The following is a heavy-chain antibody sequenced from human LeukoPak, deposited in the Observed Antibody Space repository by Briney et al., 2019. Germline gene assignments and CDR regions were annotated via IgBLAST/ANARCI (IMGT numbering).Heavy chain of an antibody. J-gene: IGHJ4*02. CDR2: IYYSGST. D-gene: IGHD4-17*01. V-gene: IGHV4-31*03. CDR3: ARVNYGDCVDY. Sequence: SQTLSLTCTVSGGSISSGGYYWSWIRQHPGKGLEWIGYIYYSGSTYYNASLKSRVTISVDTSKNQFSLKLSSVTAADTAVYYCARVNYGDCVDYWGQGTLVTVSS. CDR1: GGSISSGGYY.